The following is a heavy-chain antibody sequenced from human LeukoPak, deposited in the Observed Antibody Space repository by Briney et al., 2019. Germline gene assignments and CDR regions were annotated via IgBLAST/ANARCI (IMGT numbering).Heavy chain of an antibody. D-gene: IGHD6-19*01. CDR1: GGSISSSSYY. CDR2: IYYSGST. CDR3: ARHGPYYSSGCQNAFDI. V-gene: IGHV4-39*01. Sequence: SETLSLTCTVSGGSISSSSYYWGWIRQPPGKGLEWIGSIYYSGSTYYTPSLKSRVTISVDTSKNQFFLKLSSVTAADTAVYYCARHGPYYSSGCQNAFDIWSQGTMVTVSS. J-gene: IGHJ3*02.